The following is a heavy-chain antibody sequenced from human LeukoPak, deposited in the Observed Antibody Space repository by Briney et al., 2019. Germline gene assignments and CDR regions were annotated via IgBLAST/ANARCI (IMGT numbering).Heavy chain of an antibody. CDR3: ARYRTTVTTAGLVAFDT. Sequence: PSETPSLTCTVSGGSISSSSYYWGWIRQPPGKGLEWIGSIYYSGGTYYNPSLKSRVTTSVDTSKNQFSLKLSSVTAADTAVYYCARYRTTVTTAGLVAFDTWGQGTMVTVSS. D-gene: IGHD4-17*01. CDR2: IYYSGGT. CDR1: GGSISSSSYY. V-gene: IGHV4-39*01. J-gene: IGHJ3*02.